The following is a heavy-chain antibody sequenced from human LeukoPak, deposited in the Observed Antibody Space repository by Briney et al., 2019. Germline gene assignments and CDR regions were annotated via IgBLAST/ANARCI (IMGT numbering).Heavy chain of an antibody. CDR3: ARDSTYYCASGSSGPHYFDS. V-gene: IGHV3-30*01. D-gene: IGHD3-10*01. CDR1: GFTFSNYA. Sequence: GGSLRLSCAASGFTFSNYAMHWVRQAPGKGLEWVAVISNVETNTYYADSVKGRFTISRDNSKNTLYLQLNSLRAEDTSVYYCARDSTYYCASGSSGPHYFDSWGQGTLVTVSS. CDR2: ISNVETNT. J-gene: IGHJ4*02.